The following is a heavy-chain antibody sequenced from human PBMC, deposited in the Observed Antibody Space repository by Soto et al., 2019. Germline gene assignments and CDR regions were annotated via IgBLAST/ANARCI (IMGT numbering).Heavy chain of an antibody. CDR1: AYSFSTYW. D-gene: IGHD2-2*01. CDR3: AIIPAVSYYYGTDV. Sequence: GESLKISCKGSAYSFSTYWISWVRQMPGKGLEWMGRIDPSDSNTNYSPSFQGHVTISADKSVSTAYLQWSSLKASDTAMYYCAIIPAVSYYYGTDVGGQGTTATVS. V-gene: IGHV5-10-1*01. J-gene: IGHJ6*02. CDR2: IDPSDSNT.